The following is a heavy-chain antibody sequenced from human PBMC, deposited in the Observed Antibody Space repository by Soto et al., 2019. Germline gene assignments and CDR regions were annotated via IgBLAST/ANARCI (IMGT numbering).Heavy chain of an antibody. J-gene: IGHJ4*02. CDR2: IYYSGST. CDR3: ARATIFGVVIFDY. D-gene: IGHD3-3*01. CDR1: GGSISSGDYY. V-gene: IGHV4-30-4*01. Sequence: QVQLQESGPGLVKPSQTLSLTCTVSGGSISSGDYYWSWIRQPPGKGLEWLGYIYYSGSTYYNPSLKSRLTISVDTSKNQFSLKLSSVTAADTAVYYCARATIFGVVIFDYWGQGTLVTVSS.